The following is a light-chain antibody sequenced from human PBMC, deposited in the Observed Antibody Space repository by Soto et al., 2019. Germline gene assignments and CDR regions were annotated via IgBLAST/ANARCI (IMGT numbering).Light chain of an antibody. CDR2: DAS. CDR3: QQYENLPT. J-gene: IGKJ5*01. CDR1: QNINNY. V-gene: IGKV1-33*01. Sequence: DIQMTQSPSSLSASVGGRVTITCQASQNINNYLNWYQQKPGRAPKLLIYDASNLEAGVPSRFRGSGSGTDFTFTISRLQPEDIATYYCQQYENLPTSGQGTRLEIK.